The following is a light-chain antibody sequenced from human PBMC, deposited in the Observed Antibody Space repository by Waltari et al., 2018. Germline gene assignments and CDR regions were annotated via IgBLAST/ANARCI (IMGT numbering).Light chain of an antibody. J-gene: IGLJ3*02. V-gene: IGLV1-40*01. CDR2: GST. CDR3: QSYDTSLRVV. CDR1: CSNLWAGYD. Sequence: QSVLTQPPSVSGSPGQRVTISCTGICSNLWAGYDVHCYHQLPRAAPKPLMYGSTSRPLGVPDRFFGSTSGTSASLAITGLQAEDEADYYCQSYDTSLRVVFGGGTKLTVL.